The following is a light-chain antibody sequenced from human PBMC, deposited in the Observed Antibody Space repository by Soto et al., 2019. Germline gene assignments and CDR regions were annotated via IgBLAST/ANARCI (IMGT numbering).Light chain of an antibody. CDR2: GAS. CDR3: QQYGTSVWT. Sequence: EIVLTQSPGTLSLSPGERATLSCRASQSVGSSYLAWYQQRPGLAPRLLIYGASSRAAGIPDRFSGTGSGTDFTLTISRLEPEDFAGYYCQQYGTSVWTFGQGTKVEIK. V-gene: IGKV3-20*01. J-gene: IGKJ1*01. CDR1: QSVGSSY.